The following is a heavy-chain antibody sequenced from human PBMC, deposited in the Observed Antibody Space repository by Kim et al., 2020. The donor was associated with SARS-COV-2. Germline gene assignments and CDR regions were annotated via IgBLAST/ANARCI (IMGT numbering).Heavy chain of an antibody. Sequence: GGSLRLSCAASGFTFGDYAMHWVRQAPGKGLEWVSGISWNSGSIGYADSVKGRFTISRDNAKNSLYLQMNSLRAEDTALYYCAKSGRYGSGSPPDYWGQGTLVTVSS. CDR1: GFTFGDYA. D-gene: IGHD3-10*01. CDR3: AKSGRYGSGSPPDY. J-gene: IGHJ4*02. CDR2: ISWNSGSI. V-gene: IGHV3-9*01.